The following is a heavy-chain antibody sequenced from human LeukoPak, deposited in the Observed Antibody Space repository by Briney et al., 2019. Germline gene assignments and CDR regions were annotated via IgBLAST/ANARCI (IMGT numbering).Heavy chain of an antibody. Sequence: GGSLKLSCAASGFTFSSYWMSWVRQAPGKGLELVANIKQDGSGKYYVDSVKGRFTISRDNAKSSLYLQMNSLRAEATAVYYCARGRSRWYSSSWYWGIYFDYWGQGTLVTVSS. CDR2: IKQDGSGK. V-gene: IGHV3-7*01. CDR1: GFTFSSYW. CDR3: ARGRSRWYSSSWYWGIYFDY. J-gene: IGHJ4*02. D-gene: IGHD6-13*01.